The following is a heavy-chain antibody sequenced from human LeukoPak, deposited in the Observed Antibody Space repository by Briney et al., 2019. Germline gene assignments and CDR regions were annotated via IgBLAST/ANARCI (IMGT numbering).Heavy chain of an antibody. J-gene: IGHJ4*02. Sequence: GGSLRLSCAASGFTFSSYSMNWVRQAPGKGLEWVSYISSSSTIYYADSVKGRFTISRDNAKNSLYLQMNSLRAEDTAVYYCARVPYYDSSGPSLDDYWAQGTLVTVSS. CDR1: GFTFSSYS. D-gene: IGHD3-22*01. CDR2: ISSSSTI. CDR3: ARVPYYDSSGPSLDDY. V-gene: IGHV3-48*01.